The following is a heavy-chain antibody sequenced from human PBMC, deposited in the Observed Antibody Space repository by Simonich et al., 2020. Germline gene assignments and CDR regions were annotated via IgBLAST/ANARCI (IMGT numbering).Heavy chain of an antibody. V-gene: IGHV3-33*01. CDR2: IWYDGSNK. J-gene: IGHJ4*02. CDR3: ARDRYCSGGSCYYFDY. D-gene: IGHD2-15*01. CDR1: GFTFSSYG. Sequence: QVQLVESGGGVVQPGRSLRLSCAASGFTFSSYGMHWVRQAPGKGLEWVAVIWYDGSNKYYADSVKGRFTNSRDNSKNTLYLQMNSLRAEDTAVYYCARDRYCSGGSCYYFDYWGQGTLVTVSS.